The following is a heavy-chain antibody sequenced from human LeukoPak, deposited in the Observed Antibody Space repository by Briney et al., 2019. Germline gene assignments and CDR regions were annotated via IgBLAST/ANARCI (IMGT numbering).Heavy chain of an antibody. J-gene: IGHJ3*02. CDR3: AREGSYNWNYVGLGDAFDI. CDR2: ISSSSSYI. Sequence: GGSLRLSCAASGFSFNTYSMNWVRQAPGKGLEWVSSISSSSSYIYYADSVKGRFTISRDNAKNSLYLQMNSLRAEDTAVYYCAREGSYNWNYVGLGDAFDIWGQGTMVTVS. CDR1: GFSFNTYS. D-gene: IGHD1-7*01. V-gene: IGHV3-21*01.